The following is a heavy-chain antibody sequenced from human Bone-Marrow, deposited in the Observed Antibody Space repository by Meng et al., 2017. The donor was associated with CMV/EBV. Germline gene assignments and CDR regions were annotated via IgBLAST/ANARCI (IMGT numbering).Heavy chain of an antibody. CDR1: SGDYY. CDR2: IYYSGST. D-gene: IGHD3-10*01. CDR3: ARVLYYGSGSYYYYYGMDV. Sequence: SGDYYWSWIRRPPGKGLEWIGYIYYSGSTYYNPSLKSRVTISVDTSKNQFSLKLSSVTAADTAVYYCARVLYYGSGSYYYYYGMDVWGQGTTVTVSS. V-gene: IGHV4-30-4*08. J-gene: IGHJ6*02.